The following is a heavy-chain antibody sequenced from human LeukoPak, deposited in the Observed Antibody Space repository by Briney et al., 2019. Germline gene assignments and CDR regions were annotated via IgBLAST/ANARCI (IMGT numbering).Heavy chain of an antibody. CDR3: ARDSYSSSPGWAYNWFDP. CDR2: INAGNGNT. V-gene: IGHV1-3*01. Sequence: ASVKVSCKAPGYTFTSYAMHWVRQAPGQRLEWMGWINAGNGNTKCSQKFQDRVTITRDTSASTAYMELSSLRSEDTAVYYCARDSYSSSPGWAYNWFDPWGPGTLVTVSS. CDR1: GYTFTSYA. J-gene: IGHJ5*02. D-gene: IGHD6-6*01.